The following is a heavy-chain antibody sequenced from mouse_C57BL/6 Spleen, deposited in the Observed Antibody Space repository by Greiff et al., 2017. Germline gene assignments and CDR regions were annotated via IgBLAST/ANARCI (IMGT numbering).Heavy chain of an antibody. D-gene: IGHD3-1*01. CDR2: IWCGGST. CDR1: GFSLTSYG. V-gene: IGHV2-2*01. J-gene: IGHJ1*03. CDR3: SKTSGDVDV. Sequence: VQGVESGPGLVPPSQSLSITCPVSGFSLTSYGVHWVRQSPGKGLEWLGLIWCGGSTDYHAAFISRLSISKDNSKSQVFFKKNSLHADDATKYCSSKTSGDVDVWGTGTTVTVSA.